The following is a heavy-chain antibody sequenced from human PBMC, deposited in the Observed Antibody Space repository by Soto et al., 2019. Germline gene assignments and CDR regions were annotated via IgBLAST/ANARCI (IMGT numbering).Heavy chain of an antibody. V-gene: IGHV1-18*01. CDR1: GYTFTSYG. CDR3: ARTTAVAGTQEFDY. CDR2: ISGYNANT. Sequence: ASVKVSCKASGYTFTSYGISWVRQAPGQGLEWMAWISGYNANTHYLQNLQGRLTISRENSNNTLYLQLSSLRPEDTAVYYCARTTAVAGTQEFDYWGQGALVTVSS. D-gene: IGHD6-19*01. J-gene: IGHJ4*02.